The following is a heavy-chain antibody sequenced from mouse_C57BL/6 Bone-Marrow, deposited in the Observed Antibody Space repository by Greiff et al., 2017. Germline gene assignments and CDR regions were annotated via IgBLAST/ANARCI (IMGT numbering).Heavy chain of an antibody. CDR1: GYTFTSYG. V-gene: IGHV1-81*01. J-gene: IGHJ1*03. D-gene: IGHD1-1*01. CDR3: ARETVGAHWYFDV. CDR2: IYPRSGNT. Sequence: QVQLQQSGAELARPGASVKLSCKASGYTFTSYGISWVKQRTGQGLEWIGEIYPRSGNTYYNEKFKGKATLTADKSSSTAYMELRSLTSEDSAVYFCARETVGAHWYFDVWGTGTTVTVSS.